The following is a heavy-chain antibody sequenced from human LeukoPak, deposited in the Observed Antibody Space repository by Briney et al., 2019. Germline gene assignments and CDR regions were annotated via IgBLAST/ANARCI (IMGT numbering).Heavy chain of an antibody. V-gene: IGHV3-23*01. CDR3: ASTMVTSMDV. CDR1: GFTFSSYA. D-gene: IGHD4-17*01. J-gene: IGHJ6*02. CDR2: ISGSGGST. Sequence: GGSLRLSCAASGFTFSSYAMSWVRQAPGKGLEWVSGISGSGGSTYYADSVKGRFTISRDNSKSALYLRMNSLRVEDTAVYYCASTMVTSMDVWGQGTTVTVSS.